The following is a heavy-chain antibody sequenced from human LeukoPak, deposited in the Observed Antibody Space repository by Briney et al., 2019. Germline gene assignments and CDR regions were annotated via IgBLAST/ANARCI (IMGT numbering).Heavy chain of an antibody. CDR2: VEPAGSAT. Sequence: GGSLRLSCTASGFTFSSYWMTWVRQAPGKGLEWVANVEPAGSATYYVDSVKGRFTISRDNAKNLLYLQMNSLRAEDSAVYHCGRFGYVAAVDSWGQGALVTVSS. D-gene: IGHD2-15*01. J-gene: IGHJ4*02. CDR1: GFTFSSYW. V-gene: IGHV3-7*01. CDR3: GRFGYVAAVDS.